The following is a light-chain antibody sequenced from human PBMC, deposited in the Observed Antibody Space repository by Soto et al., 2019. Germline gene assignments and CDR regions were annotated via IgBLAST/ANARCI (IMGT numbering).Light chain of an antibody. CDR1: PSIRSY. Sequence: DIQMTQSPSSLSASVGDRVTITCRARPSIRSYLNWDQPKPGKAPKLLIYAAYSLQSGVPTRFSGSRYGTDFTLTISSLQPEDFETYCCQQRYRTLTVGPGTKVDIK. CDR3: QQRYRTLT. V-gene: IGKV1-39*01. J-gene: IGKJ3*01. CDR2: AAY.